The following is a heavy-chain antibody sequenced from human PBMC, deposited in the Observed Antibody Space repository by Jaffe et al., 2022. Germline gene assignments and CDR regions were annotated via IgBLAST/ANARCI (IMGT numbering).Heavy chain of an antibody. J-gene: IGHJ6*03. Sequence: QVQLVQSGAEVKKPGASVKVSCKASGYTFTGYYMHWVRQAPGQGLEWMGRINPNSGGTNYAQKFQGRVTMTRDTSISTAYMELSRLRSDDTAVYYCARDGRAAAGRGYYYYMDVWGKGTTVTVSS. CDR2: INPNSGGT. D-gene: IGHD6-13*01. V-gene: IGHV1-2*06. CDR3: ARDGRAAAGRGYYYYMDV. CDR1: GYTFTGYY.